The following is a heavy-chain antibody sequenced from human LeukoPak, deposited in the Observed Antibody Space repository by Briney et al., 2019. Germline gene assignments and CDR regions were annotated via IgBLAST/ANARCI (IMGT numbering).Heavy chain of an antibody. D-gene: IGHD3-3*01. V-gene: IGHV4-39*01. CDR3: ASTIFGVVIISAFDI. CDR2: IYYIGGT. J-gene: IGHJ3*02. Sequence: PSETLSLTCTVSGGSISSSSYYWGWIRQPPWKGLEWIGSIYYIGGTYYNPSLKSRVTISVDTSKDQFSLKLSSVTAADTAVYYCASTIFGVVIISAFDIWGQGTMVTVSS. CDR1: GGSISSSSYY.